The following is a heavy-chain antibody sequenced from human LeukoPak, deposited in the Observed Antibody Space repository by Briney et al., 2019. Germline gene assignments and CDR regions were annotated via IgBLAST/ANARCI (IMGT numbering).Heavy chain of an antibody. CDR3: ARADTGGPYYYYGMDV. J-gene: IGHJ6*02. CDR2: IYYSGST. V-gene: IGHV4-59*01. D-gene: IGHD2-8*02. Sequence: SETLSLTCAVYGGSFSGYYWSWIRQPPGKGLEWIGYIYYSGSTNYNPSLKSRVTISVDTSKNQFSLRLSSVTAADTAVYYCARADTGGPYYYYGMDVWGQGTTVIVSS. CDR1: GGSFSGYY.